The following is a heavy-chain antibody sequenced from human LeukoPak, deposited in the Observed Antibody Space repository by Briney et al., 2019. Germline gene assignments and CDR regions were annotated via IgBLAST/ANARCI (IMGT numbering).Heavy chain of an antibody. CDR1: TFSNYG. D-gene: IGHD6-19*01. Sequence: TFSNYGMSWVRQAPGKGLEWIGGAYYSGTTYYSPSLKSRVTISVDTSRNHFSLNLNSVTAADTAVYYCARHSSSAWYYYFDYWGQGSFVTVSS. J-gene: IGHJ4*02. V-gene: IGHV4-39*01. CDR3: ARHSSSAWYYYFDY. CDR2: AYYSGTT.